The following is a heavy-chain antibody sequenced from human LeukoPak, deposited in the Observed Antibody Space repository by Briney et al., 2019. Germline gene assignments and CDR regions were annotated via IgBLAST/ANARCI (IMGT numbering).Heavy chain of an antibody. CDR3: ARWDYDSSGYGLYYFDY. D-gene: IGHD3-22*01. V-gene: IGHV7-4-1*02. CDR1: GYTFTSYA. CDR2: INTYTGNP. J-gene: IGHJ4*02. Sequence: VASVKVSCKASGYTFTSYAMNWVRQAPGQGLEWMGWINTYTGNPTYAQGFTGRFVFSLDTSVSTAYLQISSLKAEDTAVYYCARWDYDSSGYGLYYFDYWGQGTLVTVSS.